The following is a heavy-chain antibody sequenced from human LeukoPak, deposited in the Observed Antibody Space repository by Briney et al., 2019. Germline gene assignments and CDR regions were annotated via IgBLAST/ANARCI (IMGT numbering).Heavy chain of an antibody. V-gene: IGHV1-2*02. Sequence: ASVKVSCKASGYTFTGYYMHWVRQAPGQGLEWMGWINPNSGGTNYAQKFQGRVTMTRDTSISTAYMEPSRLRSDDTAVYYCARVGIYCSSTSCYPGDWFDPWGQGTLVTVSS. D-gene: IGHD2-2*01. CDR1: GYTFTGYY. CDR2: INPNSGGT. CDR3: ARVGIYCSSTSCYPGDWFDP. J-gene: IGHJ5*02.